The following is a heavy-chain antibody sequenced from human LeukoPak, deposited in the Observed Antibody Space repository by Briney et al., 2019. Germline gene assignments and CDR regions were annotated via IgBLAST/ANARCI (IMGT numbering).Heavy chain of an antibody. J-gene: IGHJ3*02. CDR1: GYTFTSYY. Sequence: GASVKVSCKASGYTFTSYYMHWVRQAPGQGLEWMGIINPSGGSTSYAQKFQGRVTMTRDMSTSTVYMELSSLRSEDTAVYYCARSGIEYSSSPAAFDIWGQGTMVTVSS. CDR3: ARSGIEYSSSPAAFDI. CDR2: INPSGGST. V-gene: IGHV1-46*01. D-gene: IGHD6-6*01.